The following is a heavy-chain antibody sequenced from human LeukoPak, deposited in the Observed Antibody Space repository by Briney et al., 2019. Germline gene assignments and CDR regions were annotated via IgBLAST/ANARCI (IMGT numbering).Heavy chain of an antibody. J-gene: IGHJ4*02. CDR3: AFRGWY. V-gene: IGHV1-46*01. CDR1: GYTFTTYD. Sequence: ASVKVSCKAAGYTFTTYDFHWVRQAPGQGLEWMGVINPSGGTTSYAQKFQGRVTMTRDTSTSTVYVELSSLRSEDTAVYYCAFRGWYWGQGTLVTVSS. CDR2: INPSGGTT.